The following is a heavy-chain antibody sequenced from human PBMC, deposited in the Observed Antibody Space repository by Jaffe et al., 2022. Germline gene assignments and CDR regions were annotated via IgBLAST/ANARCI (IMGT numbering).Heavy chain of an antibody. V-gene: IGHV4-34*01. CDR1: GGSFSGYY. J-gene: IGHJ2*01. CDR3: ARPQKYYDYIWGSYKHWYFDL. Sequence: QVQLQQWGAGLLKPSETLSLTCAVYGGSFSGYYWSWIRQPPGKGLEWIGEINHSGSTNYNPSLKSRVTISVDTSKNQFSLKLSSVTAADTAVYYCARPQKYYDYIWGSYKHWYFDLWGRGTLVTVSS. D-gene: IGHD3-16*01. CDR2: INHSGST.